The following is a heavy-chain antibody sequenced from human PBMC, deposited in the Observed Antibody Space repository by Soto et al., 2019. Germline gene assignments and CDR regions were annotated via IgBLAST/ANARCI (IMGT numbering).Heavy chain of an antibody. CDR1: GGTFSSYA. Sequence: ASVKVSCKASGGTFSSYAISWVRQAPGQGLEWMGGIIPIFGTANYAQKFQGRVTITADESTSTAYMELSSLRSEDTAVYYCARKGKHDSSGSTTLGIHYYYYGMDVWGQGTTVTVSS. CDR2: IIPIFGTA. CDR3: ARKGKHDSSGSTTLGIHYYYYGMDV. V-gene: IGHV1-69*13. J-gene: IGHJ6*02. D-gene: IGHD3-22*01.